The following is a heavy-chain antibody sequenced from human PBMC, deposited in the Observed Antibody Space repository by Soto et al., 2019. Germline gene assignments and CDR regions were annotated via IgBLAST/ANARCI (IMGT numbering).Heavy chain of an antibody. Sequence: SEALSLTCSVSGGSVSRGGYDWSWIRQHPGRGLEWIGYIYYIGNTYYNPSLKRRVTISVYTSKNQLSLKLSAVTAADTAVYYCARGRVGATTDYFDYWGEGT. V-gene: IGHV4-31*03. CDR3: ARGRVGATTDYFDY. J-gene: IGHJ4*02. CDR1: GGSVSRGGYD. D-gene: IGHD1-26*01. CDR2: IYYIGNT.